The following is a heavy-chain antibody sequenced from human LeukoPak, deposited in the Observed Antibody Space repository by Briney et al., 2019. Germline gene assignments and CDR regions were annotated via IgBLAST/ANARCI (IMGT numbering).Heavy chain of an antibody. D-gene: IGHD1-1*01. CDR3: ARDGSDNWGLFDN. V-gene: IGHV4-39*07. Sequence: SETLSLTCSVSGGSISGTSYCWGLIRQPPGKGPEWIGSHYHTGRIYHDPSLNSRVTISVDTSKNQFSLKLSSVTDADTAVYYCARDGSDNWGLFDNWGRGTLVTVSS. CDR1: GGSISGTSYC. CDR2: HYHTGRI. J-gene: IGHJ4*02.